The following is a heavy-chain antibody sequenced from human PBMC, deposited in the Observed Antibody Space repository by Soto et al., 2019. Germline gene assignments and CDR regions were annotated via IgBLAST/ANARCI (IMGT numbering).Heavy chain of an antibody. CDR1: GYTFTSYG. CDR2: ISPYNGNT. Sequence: ASVKVSCKASGYTFTSYGISWVRQAPGQGLEWMGWISPYNGNTNYAQKLQGRVTMTTNTSTSTAYMELSSLRSEDTAIYYCARGGHVVVVDHFDYWGQGTLVTVSS. V-gene: IGHV1-18*01. J-gene: IGHJ4*02. D-gene: IGHD2-21*01. CDR3: ARGGHVVVVDHFDY.